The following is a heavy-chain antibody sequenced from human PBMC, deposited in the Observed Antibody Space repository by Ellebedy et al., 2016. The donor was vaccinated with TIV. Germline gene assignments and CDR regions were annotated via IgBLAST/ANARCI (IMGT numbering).Heavy chain of an antibody. CDR1: GGTFSSYA. CDR2: IIPIFGTA. Sequence: SVKVSXXASGGTFSSYAISWVRQAPGQGLEWMGGIIPIFGTANYAQKFQGRVTITADESTSTAYMELSSLRSEDTAVYYCARVRYCSSTSCATRAFDIWGQGTMVTVSS. V-gene: IGHV1-69*13. J-gene: IGHJ3*02. D-gene: IGHD2-2*01. CDR3: ARVRYCSSTSCATRAFDI.